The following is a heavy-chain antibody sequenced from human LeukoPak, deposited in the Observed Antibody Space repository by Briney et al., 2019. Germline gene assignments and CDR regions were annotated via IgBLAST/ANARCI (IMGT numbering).Heavy chain of an antibody. CDR2: ISWNSGSI. D-gene: IGHD3-3*01. J-gene: IGHJ4*02. CDR1: GFTFDDYA. Sequence: GRSLRLSCAASGFTFDDYAMHWVRQAPGKGLEWVSYISWNSGSIDYGDSVKGRFTISRDNARNSLYLQMNSLRAEDMALYYCAKDMAPRGDFWSGYYTAVFDYWGQGTLVTVSS. CDR3: AKDMAPRGDFWSGYYTAVFDY. V-gene: IGHV3-9*03.